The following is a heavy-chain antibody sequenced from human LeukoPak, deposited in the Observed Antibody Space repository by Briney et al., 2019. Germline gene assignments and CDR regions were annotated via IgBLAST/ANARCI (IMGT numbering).Heavy chain of an antibody. D-gene: IGHD3-10*01. CDR3: AKDDYKALSIDY. J-gene: IGHJ4*02. V-gene: IGHV3-23*01. CDR1: GFTFSSYA. CDR2: ISGSGGST. Sequence: GGSLRLSCAASGFTFSSYAMSWVRQAPGEGLEWVSAISGSGGSTYYADSVKGRFTISRDNSKNTLYLQMNSLRAEDTAVYYCAKDDYKALSIDYWGQGTLVTVSS.